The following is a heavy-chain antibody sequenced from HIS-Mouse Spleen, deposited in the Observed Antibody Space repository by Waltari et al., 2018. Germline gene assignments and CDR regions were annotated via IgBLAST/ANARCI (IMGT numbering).Heavy chain of an antibody. V-gene: IGHV4-39*07. CDR1: GGPISSSRYY. CDR2: IYYSGST. Sequence: QLQLQESGPGLVKPSETLSLPCTVSGGPISSSRYYWGWLRPPPGKGLEWIGSIYYSGSTYYNPSLKSRVTISVDTSKNQFSLKLSSVTAADTAVYYCARKGAIVGATPGAFDIWGQGTMVTVSS. D-gene: IGHD1-26*01. J-gene: IGHJ3*02. CDR3: ARKGAIVGATPGAFDI.